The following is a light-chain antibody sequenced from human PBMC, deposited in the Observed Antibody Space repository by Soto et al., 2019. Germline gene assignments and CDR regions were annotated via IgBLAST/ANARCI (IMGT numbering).Light chain of an antibody. J-gene: IGKJ1*01. CDR1: QSVGSW. CDR3: HQYSRYPWT. V-gene: IGKV1-5*03. CDR2: KAS. Sequence: QMTQSPSTLSASEGDRVTITCWASQSVGSWLAWHQQKPGRAPKVLVYKASNLQDGVPSRFSGSGSGTEFTLTISSLQLYDVATYFCHQYSRYPWTFGQGTKVEIK.